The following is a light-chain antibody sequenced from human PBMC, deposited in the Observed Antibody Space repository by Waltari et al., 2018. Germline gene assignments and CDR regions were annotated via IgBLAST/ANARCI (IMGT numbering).Light chain of an antibody. Sequence: EIVMTQSPATLSVSPGERATLSCRASQSVSSNLAWYQQKPGQAPRLLIYVASTRATGIPARFSGSGSGTEFTLTISSMQSEDFAVYYCQHLRTFGQGTKLEIK. V-gene: IGKV3-15*01. CDR3: QHLRT. CDR2: VAS. J-gene: IGKJ2*01. CDR1: QSVSSN.